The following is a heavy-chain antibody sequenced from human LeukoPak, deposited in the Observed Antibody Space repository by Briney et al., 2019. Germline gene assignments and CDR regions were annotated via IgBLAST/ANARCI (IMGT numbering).Heavy chain of an antibody. J-gene: IGHJ4*02. CDR2: IWHDGSHK. CDR3: ARSYDSSGLDY. V-gene: IGHV3-33*01. Sequence: QPGRSLRLSCAASGFNFSSYAMHWVRQAPGKGLEWVAVIWHDGSHKYYVDSVKGRFTISRDNSENRLYLQINSLRAEDTAVYYCARSYDSSGLDYWGQGTLVTVSS. CDR1: GFNFSSYA. D-gene: IGHD3-22*01.